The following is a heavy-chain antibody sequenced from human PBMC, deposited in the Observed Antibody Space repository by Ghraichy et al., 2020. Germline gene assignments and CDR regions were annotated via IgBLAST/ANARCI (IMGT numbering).Heavy chain of an antibody. CDR3: ASIDFWSGYYTVDY. CDR2: IYTSGST. CDR1: GGSISSYY. V-gene: IGHV4-4*07. D-gene: IGHD3-3*01. Sequence: SETLSLTCTVSGGSISSYYWSWIRQPAGKGLEWIGRIYTSGSTNYNPSLKSRVTMSVDTSKNQFSLKLSSVTAADTAVYYCASIDFWSGYYTVDYWGQGTLVTVSS. J-gene: IGHJ4*02.